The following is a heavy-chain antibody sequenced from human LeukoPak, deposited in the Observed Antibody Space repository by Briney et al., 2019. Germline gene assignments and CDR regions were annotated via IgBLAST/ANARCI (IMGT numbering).Heavy chain of an antibody. CDR2: ISYDGSNK. D-gene: IGHD6-19*01. CDR1: GFTFSSYA. CDR3: ARGPIAVAGTGFDY. V-gene: IGHV3-30-3*01. Sequence: GGSLRLSCAAPGFTFSSYAMHWVRQAPGKGLEWVAVISYDGSNKYYADSVKGRFTISRDNSKNTLYLQMNSLRAEDTAVYYCARGPIAVAGTGFDYWGQGTLVTVSS. J-gene: IGHJ4*02.